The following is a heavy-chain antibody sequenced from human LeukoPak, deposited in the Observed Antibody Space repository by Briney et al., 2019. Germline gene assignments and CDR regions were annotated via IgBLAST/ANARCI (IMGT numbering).Heavy chain of an antibody. J-gene: IGHJ5*02. CDR1: GFTFSSYA. CDR2: ISGSGTSA. V-gene: IGHV3-23*01. Sequence: PGGSQRLSCAASGFTFSSYAMTWVRQAPGEGLQWVSGISGSGTSAYYADSVRGRFTISRDNSKNTLYLQMNSLRAEDTAVYYCAREEYSNSNWFDPWGQGTLVTVSS. D-gene: IGHD4-11*01. CDR3: AREEYSNSNWFDP.